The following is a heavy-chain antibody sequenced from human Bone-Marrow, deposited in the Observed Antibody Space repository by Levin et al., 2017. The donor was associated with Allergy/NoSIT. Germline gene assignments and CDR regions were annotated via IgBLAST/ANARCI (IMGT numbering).Heavy chain of an antibody. CDR3: ATDHCSRSNCYNYFGP. CDR1: GGNFRSFG. D-gene: IGHD3-22*01. V-gene: IGHV1-69*13. Sequence: ASVKVSCKASGGNFRSFGIAWVRQAPGQGPEWMGGIITKFGTATYAQKFQGRVTITADESTSTAYMELRSLRSEDTAMYYCATDHCSRSNCYNYFGPWGQGSLVTVSS. CDR2: IITKFGTA. J-gene: IGHJ5*02.